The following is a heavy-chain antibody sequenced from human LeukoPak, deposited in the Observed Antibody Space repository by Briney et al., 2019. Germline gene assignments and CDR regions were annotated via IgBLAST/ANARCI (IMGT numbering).Heavy chain of an antibody. Sequence: GGSLRLSCAASGFTFSSYAMSWVRQAPGKGLEWVSAISGSGGSTYYADSVKGRFTISRDNSKNTLYLQMNSLRAEDTAVYYCAKVDSSGYLYYYGMDVWGQGTTVTVSS. CDR2: ISGSGGST. CDR1: GFTFSSYA. D-gene: IGHD3-22*01. J-gene: IGHJ6*02. V-gene: IGHV3-23*01. CDR3: AKVDSSGYLYYYGMDV.